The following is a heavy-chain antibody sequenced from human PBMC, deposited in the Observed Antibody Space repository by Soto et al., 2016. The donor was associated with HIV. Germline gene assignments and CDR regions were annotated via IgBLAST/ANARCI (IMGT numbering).Heavy chain of an antibody. D-gene: IGHD2-21*01. J-gene: IGHJ4*02. V-gene: IGHV3-15*04. CDR1: GFTFSNAW. CDR2: IESKTDGGTT. Sequence: EVQLVESGGGLVKPGGSLRLSCAASGFTFSNAWMSWVRQAPGKGLEWVGRIESKTDGGTTDYAAPVKGRFTISRDDSKNTLYLQMNSLKTEDTAVYYCTTDESMNWGQGTLVTVSS. CDR3: TTDESMN.